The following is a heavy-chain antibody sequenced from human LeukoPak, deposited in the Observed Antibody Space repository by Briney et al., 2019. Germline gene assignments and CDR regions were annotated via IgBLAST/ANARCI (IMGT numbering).Heavy chain of an antibody. D-gene: IGHD6-19*01. Sequence: GGSLRLSCAASGFTFSSYSMNWVRQAPGKGLEWVSSISTSSSYIYYADSVKGRFTISRDNARKSLYLQMNSLRADDTAVHYCARGASVVAGSDNAFDIWGQGTMVTVSS. V-gene: IGHV3-21*01. CDR2: ISTSSSYI. J-gene: IGHJ3*02. CDR3: ARGASVVAGSDNAFDI. CDR1: GFTFSSYS.